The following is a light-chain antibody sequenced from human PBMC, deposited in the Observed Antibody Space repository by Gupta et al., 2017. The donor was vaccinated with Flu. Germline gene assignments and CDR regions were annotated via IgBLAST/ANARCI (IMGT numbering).Light chain of an antibody. CDR2: DDD. CDR3: QVGEANTDHWV. J-gene: IGLJ3*02. CDR1: KIGSEN. Sequence: GKTTSSACGGDKIGSENVHWYQRNPGQAPVLFIYDDDVRHSGIPARFSGSNSGTTATLTISRVEAGDEADYYCQVGEANTDHWVFGGGTKLTVL. V-gene: IGLV3-21*01.